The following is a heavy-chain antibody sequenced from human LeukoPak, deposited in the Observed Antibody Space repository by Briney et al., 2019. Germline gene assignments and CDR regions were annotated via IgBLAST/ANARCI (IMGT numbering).Heavy chain of an antibody. CDR2: ISYDGSNK. V-gene: IGHV3-30-3*01. CDR1: GFTFGSYA. D-gene: IGHD3-22*01. CDR3: ARDYYDSSGYFDY. J-gene: IGHJ4*02. Sequence: GGSLRLSCAASGFTFGSYAMHWVRQAPGKGLEWVAVISYDGSNKYCADSVKGRFTISRDNSKNTLYLQMNSLRAEDTAVYYCARDYYDSSGYFDYWGQGTLVTVSS.